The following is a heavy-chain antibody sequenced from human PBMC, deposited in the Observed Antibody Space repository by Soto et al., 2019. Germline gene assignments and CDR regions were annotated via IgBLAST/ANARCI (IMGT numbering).Heavy chain of an antibody. J-gene: IGHJ4*02. Sequence: PGGSLRLSCAASGFTFSSYGMHWVRQAPGKGLGWVAFIWHDGGNKFYAESVEGRFTISRDNSKNTLYLQMTSLSAEDTAMYYCARDGDVNTGFGKDYWGQGTLVTVSS. V-gene: IGHV3-33*01. CDR2: IWHDGGNK. D-gene: IGHD3-16*01. CDR1: GFTFSSYG. CDR3: ARDGDVNTGFGKDY.